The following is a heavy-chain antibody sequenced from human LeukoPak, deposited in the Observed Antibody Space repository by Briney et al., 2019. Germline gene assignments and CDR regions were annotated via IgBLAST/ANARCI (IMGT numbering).Heavy chain of an antibody. D-gene: IGHD6-13*01. Sequence: ASGKVSCKASGYTSTSYDINWVRQAPGQGLEWMGWISPYNGNTNYAQKLQGRVTMTADTSTSTAYMDLRSLSSDDTAVYYCARDGSSSWYAYWGQGTLVTVSS. CDR2: ISPYNGNT. V-gene: IGHV1-18*01. CDR1: GYTSTSYD. J-gene: IGHJ4*02. CDR3: ARDGSSSWYAY.